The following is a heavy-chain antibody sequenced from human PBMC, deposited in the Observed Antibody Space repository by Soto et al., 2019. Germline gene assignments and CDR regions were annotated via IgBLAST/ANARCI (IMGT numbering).Heavy chain of an antibody. CDR2: ISAYNGNT. D-gene: IGHD6-19*01. J-gene: IGHJ6*02. Sequence: GASVKVSCKASGYTFTSYGISWVRQAPGQGLEWMGWISAYNGNTNYAQKLQGRVTMTTDTSTSTAYMELRSLRSDDTAVYYCARSGFLIAVTGYYYYYGMDVWGQGTTVTVSS. CDR1: GYTFTSYG. V-gene: IGHV1-18*01. CDR3: ARSGFLIAVTGYYYYYGMDV.